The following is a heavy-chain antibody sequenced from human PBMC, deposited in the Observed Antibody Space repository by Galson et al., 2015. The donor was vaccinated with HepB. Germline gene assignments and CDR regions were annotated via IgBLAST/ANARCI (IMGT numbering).Heavy chain of an antibody. CDR3: ARGDYYDSSGYTGGYFDL. J-gene: IGHJ2*01. CDR1: GFTFSSYG. Sequence: SLRLSCAASGFTFSSYGMHWVRQAPGKGLEWVANIKQDGSEKYYVDSVKGRFTISRDNAKNSLYLQMNSLRAEDTAVYYCARGDYYDSSGYTGGYFDLWGRGTLVTVSS. CDR2: IKQDGSEK. V-gene: IGHV3-7*01. D-gene: IGHD3-22*01.